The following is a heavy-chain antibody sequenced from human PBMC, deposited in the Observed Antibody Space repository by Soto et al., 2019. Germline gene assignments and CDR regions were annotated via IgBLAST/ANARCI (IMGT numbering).Heavy chain of an antibody. Sequence: EVQLLESGGGLIQPGGSLRLSCAASGFTFSTYAMNWVRQTPGKGLEWVATISSSAISTNYADSVKGRFTISRDNSKNVLYLRMTSLRTADTAGYFCAKKAYDAVTGHYFDYWGQGTLVTVSS. CDR2: ISSSAIST. D-gene: IGHD3-9*01. V-gene: IGHV3-23*01. CDR1: GFTFSTYA. CDR3: AKKAYDAVTGHYFDY. J-gene: IGHJ4*02.